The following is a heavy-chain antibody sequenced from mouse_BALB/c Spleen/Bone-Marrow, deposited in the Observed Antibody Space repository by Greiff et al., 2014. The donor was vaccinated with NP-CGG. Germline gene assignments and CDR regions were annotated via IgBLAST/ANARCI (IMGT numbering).Heavy chain of an antibody. V-gene: IGHV5-9-2*01. J-gene: IGHJ3*01. Sequence: EVKLVESGGDLVKPGGSLKLSCAASGFTFSSCGMSWVRQTPEKRLEWVATISGGGSYIYYADNVKGRFIISRDNAKNNLYLQVRSLRSEDTALYYCAREGYDYDWFADWGQGTLVTVSA. CDR1: GFTFSSCG. D-gene: IGHD2-4*01. CDR2: ISGGGSYI. CDR3: AREGYDYDWFAD.